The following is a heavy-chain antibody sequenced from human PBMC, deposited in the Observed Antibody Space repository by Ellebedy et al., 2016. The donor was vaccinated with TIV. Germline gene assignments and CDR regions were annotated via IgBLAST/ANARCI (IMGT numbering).Heavy chain of an antibody. J-gene: IGHJ4*02. CDR2: IGASGTDK. V-gene: IGHV3-21*01. CDR3: PRDTAMNY. CDR1: GFTFSSHV. D-gene: IGHD5-18*01. Sequence: GESLKISCVASGFTFSSHVMNWVRQAPGKGLEWVSSIGASGTDKYYADSVKGRFTISRDNAKNSLYLQMDSLRAEDTAVFYCPRDTAMNYWGLGTLVTVSS.